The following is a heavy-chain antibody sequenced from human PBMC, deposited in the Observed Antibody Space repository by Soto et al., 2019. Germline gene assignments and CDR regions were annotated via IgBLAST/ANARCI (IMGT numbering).Heavy chain of an antibody. V-gene: IGHV3-48*01. CDR3: ARGLGSSWFFL. Sequence: PGGSLRLSCAGSGFTFSDYAMTWVRQAPGKGLEWHSYIDFDSSPIRYAGSVMGRFTVSRDNAKDSLYLQMNSLRPEDTAIYYCARGLGSSWFFLWGPGTLVTVSS. J-gene: IGHJ5*02. CDR2: IDFDSSPI. CDR1: GFTFSDYA. D-gene: IGHD6-13*01.